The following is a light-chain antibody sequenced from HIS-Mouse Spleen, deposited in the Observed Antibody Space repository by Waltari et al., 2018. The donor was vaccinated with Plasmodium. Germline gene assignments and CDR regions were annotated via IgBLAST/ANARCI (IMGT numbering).Light chain of an antibody. V-gene: IGKV3-15*01. Sequence: EIVMTQSPATLSVSPGERATLSCRASQSVSSNLAGYQQKPGQAPRLLIYGASTRATGIPARFSGSGSGTYFTLTISSLQSEYFAVYYCQQYNNWSFTFGPGTKVDIK. CDR2: GAS. J-gene: IGKJ3*01. CDR1: QSVSSN. CDR3: QQYNNWSFT.